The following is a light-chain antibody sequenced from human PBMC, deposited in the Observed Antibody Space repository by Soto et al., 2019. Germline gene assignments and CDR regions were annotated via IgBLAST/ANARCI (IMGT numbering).Light chain of an antibody. J-gene: IGKJ1*01. CDR1: QDVRAY. Sequence: DVQMTQSPSSLSASVGDRVTITCRASQDVRAYLNWYQQKPGKAPKLLIYEASTLEDGVPSRFSGRGYGTDFSLTISSLQPTDFATYYCQQTFFVPRTFG. V-gene: IGKV1-39*01. CDR3: QQTFFVPRT. CDR2: EAS.